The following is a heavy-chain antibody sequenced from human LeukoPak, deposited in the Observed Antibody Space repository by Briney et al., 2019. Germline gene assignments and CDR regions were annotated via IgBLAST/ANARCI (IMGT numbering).Heavy chain of an antibody. D-gene: IGHD6-13*01. CDR1: GFTVSSNY. V-gene: IGHV3-66*01. Sequence: GGSLRLSCAASGFTVSSNYMSWVRQAPGKGLEWVSVIYSGGSTYYADSVKGRFTISRDNSKNTLYLQMNSLRAEDTAVYYCARGGYSSSWYIVYWGQGTLVTVSS. CDR3: ARGGYSSSWYIVY. CDR2: IYSGGST. J-gene: IGHJ4*02.